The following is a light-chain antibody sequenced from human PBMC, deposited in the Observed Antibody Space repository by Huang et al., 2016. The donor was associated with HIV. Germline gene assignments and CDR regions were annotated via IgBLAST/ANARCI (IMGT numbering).Light chain of an antibody. CDR3: MQALQTWT. J-gene: IGKJ1*01. V-gene: IGKV2-28*01. CDR2: WGS. Sequence: DIVMTQSPLSLPVTPGEPAPISFRSSQSLLHSNGYNDLDWYLQKPGQSPQLLIYWGSKRASGRPVRFSGSGSGTDFTLKISRVEAEDVGVYYCMQALQTWTFGQGTKVEIK. CDR1: QSLLHSNGYND.